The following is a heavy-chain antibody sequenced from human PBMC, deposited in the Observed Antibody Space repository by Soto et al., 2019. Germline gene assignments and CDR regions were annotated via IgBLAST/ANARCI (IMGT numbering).Heavy chain of an antibody. CDR1: GGSISSGGYS. CDR2: IYHSWST. CDR3: ARRRGFPYYYGMDV. V-gene: IGHV4-30-2*01. J-gene: IGHJ6*02. D-gene: IGHD5-12*01. Sequence: QLQLQESGSGLVKPSQTLSLTCAVSGGSISSGGYSWSWIRQPPGKGLEWIGYIYHSWSTYYNPSLKGRVTISVDRSKNQFSLKLSSVTAADTAVYYCARRRGFPYYYGMDVWGQGTTVTVSS.